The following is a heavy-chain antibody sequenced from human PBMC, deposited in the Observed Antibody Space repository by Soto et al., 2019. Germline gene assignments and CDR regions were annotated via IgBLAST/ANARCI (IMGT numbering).Heavy chain of an antibody. Sequence: EVQLLESGGGLVQPGGSLRLSCAASGFTFSSYVMSWVRQAPGKGLEWVSAISGSGGSTYYADSVKGRFTISRDNSKNTLYLQMNSLRAEDTAVYYCAKGSYDFWSGYYTLDYWGQGTLVTVSS. CDR2: ISGSGGST. CDR1: GFTFSSYV. CDR3: AKGSYDFWSGYYTLDY. D-gene: IGHD3-3*01. J-gene: IGHJ4*02. V-gene: IGHV3-23*01.